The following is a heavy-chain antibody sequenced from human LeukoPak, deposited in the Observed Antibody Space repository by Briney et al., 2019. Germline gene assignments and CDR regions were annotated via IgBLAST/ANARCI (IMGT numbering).Heavy chain of an antibody. CDR3: AKEGERTYSGSYYPDYYFDY. V-gene: IGHV3-23*01. Sequence: GGSLRLSCAVSGFTFSSYAMSWVRQAPGKGLEWVSAISGSGGGTYYADSVKGRFTISRDNSKSTLYLQMNSLRAEDTAVYYCAKEGERTYSGSYYPDYYFDYWGQGTLVTVSS. CDR1: GFTFSSYA. CDR2: ISGSGGGT. D-gene: IGHD1-26*01. J-gene: IGHJ4*02.